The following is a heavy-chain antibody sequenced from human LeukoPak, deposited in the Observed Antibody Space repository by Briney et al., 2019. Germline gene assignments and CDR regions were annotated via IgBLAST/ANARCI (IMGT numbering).Heavy chain of an antibody. V-gene: IGHV3-21*01. D-gene: IGHD3-22*01. CDR1: GFTFSSYS. J-gene: IGHJ4*02. CDR2: ISTGSSYI. Sequence: GGSLRLSCAASGFTFSSYSMNWVRQAPGKGLEWVSSISTGSSYIYYADSVKGRFTISRDNAKNSLYLQMNSLRAEDTAVYYCARGVRGITMIVVVTYYFDYWGQGTLVTVSS. CDR3: ARGVRGITMIVVVTYYFDY.